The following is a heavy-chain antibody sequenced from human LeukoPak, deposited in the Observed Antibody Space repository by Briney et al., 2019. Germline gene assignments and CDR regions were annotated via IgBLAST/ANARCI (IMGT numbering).Heavy chain of an antibody. J-gene: IGHJ4*02. Sequence: GGSLRLSCAASGFTFSSYAMHWVRQAPGKGLEWVAVISYDGSNKYYADSVKGRFTISRDNSKNTLYLQMNSLRAEDTAVYYCARVGGLMVYASIDYWGQGTLVTVSS. D-gene: IGHD2-8*01. CDR3: ARVGGLMVYASIDY. V-gene: IGHV3-30*04. CDR2: ISYDGSNK. CDR1: GFTFSSYA.